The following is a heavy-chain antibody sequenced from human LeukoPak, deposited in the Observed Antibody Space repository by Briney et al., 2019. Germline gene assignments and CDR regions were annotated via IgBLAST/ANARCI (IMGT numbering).Heavy chain of an antibody. CDR1: GGSISSYY. CDR2: IYTSGST. J-gene: IGHJ5*02. V-gene: IGHV4-4*07. CDR3: ARGNTYYYDSSGYYGYNWFDP. Sequence: SETLSLTCTVSGGSISSYYWSWIRQPAGKGLEWIGRIYTSGSTNYNPSLKSRVTMSVDTSKNQFSLKLSSVTAADTAVYYCARGNTYYYDSSGYYGYNWFDPWGQGTLVTVSS. D-gene: IGHD3-22*01.